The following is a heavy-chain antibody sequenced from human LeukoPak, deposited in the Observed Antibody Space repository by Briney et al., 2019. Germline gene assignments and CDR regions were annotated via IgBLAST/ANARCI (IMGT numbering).Heavy chain of an antibody. V-gene: IGHV3-64D*06. CDR2: ISINGGST. CDR3: VKESRVVRGVIMDAFDM. Sequence: GGSVRLSCLASGFTFSSYAMHWVRQAPGKGLEYVSGISINGGSTDYADSVKGRFTISRDNSKNTVYLQMSSLRAEDTAVYYCVKESRVVRGVIMDAFDMWGQGTMVTVSS. J-gene: IGHJ3*02. D-gene: IGHD3-10*01. CDR1: GFTFSSYA.